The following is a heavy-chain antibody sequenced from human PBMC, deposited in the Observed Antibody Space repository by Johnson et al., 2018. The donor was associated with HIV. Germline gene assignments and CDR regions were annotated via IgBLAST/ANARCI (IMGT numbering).Heavy chain of an antibody. J-gene: IGHJ3*01. D-gene: IGHD3-22*01. V-gene: IGHV3-30*04. Sequence: QMQLVESVGGVVQPGTSMRLSCVVSGLNFSDYSMHWVRQTPGTGLEWVAVISFDGTTKYYADSVKGRFTISRDNSNNTLYLQMNSLRVEDTALYLCARGRVSMKVVDLRGGGFDFWGQGTKVTVSS. CDR3: ARGRVSMKVVDLRGGGFDF. CDR2: ISFDGTTK. CDR1: GLNFSDYS.